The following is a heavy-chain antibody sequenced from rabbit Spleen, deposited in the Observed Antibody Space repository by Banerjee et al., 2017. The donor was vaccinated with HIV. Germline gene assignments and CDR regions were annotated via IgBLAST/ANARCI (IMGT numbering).Heavy chain of an antibody. CDR1: GFSFSSSDY. CDR3: VRMYAGYAGYGYAGYYFNL. J-gene: IGHJ4*01. CDR2: IAGSSSGFT. V-gene: IGHV1S40*01. Sequence: QSLEESGGDLVKPGASLTLTCTASGFSFSSSDYMCWVRQAPGKGLEWISCIAGSSSGFTYSATWAKGRFTCSSHNAQNTLYLQLNSLTAADTATYFCVRMYAGYAGYGYAGYYFNLWGQGTLVTVS. D-gene: IGHD6-1*01.